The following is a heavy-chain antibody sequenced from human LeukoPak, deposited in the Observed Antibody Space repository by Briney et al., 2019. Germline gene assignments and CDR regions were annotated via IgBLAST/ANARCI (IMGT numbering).Heavy chain of an antibody. CDR3: ARGPFQYYYDSSGPYGY. V-gene: IGHV4-39*07. J-gene: IGHJ4*02. D-gene: IGHD3-22*01. CDR1: GASISSSSSY. Sequence: PSETLSLTCTVSGASISSSSSYWGWIRQPPGKGLEWLGNIYSRGNTYYKPSLRSRVTISVDTSKNQFSLKLSSVTAADTAVYYCARGPFQYYYDSSGPYGYWGQGTLVTVSS. CDR2: IYSRGNT.